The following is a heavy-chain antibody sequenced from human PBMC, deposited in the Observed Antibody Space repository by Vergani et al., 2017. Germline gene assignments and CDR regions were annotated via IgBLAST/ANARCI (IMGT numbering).Heavy chain of an antibody. Sequence: QLQLQESGPGLVKPSETLSLTCTVSGGSISSSSYYWGWIRQPPGKGLEWIGSIYYSGSTYYNPSLKSRVTISVDTSKNQFSLKLSSVTAADTAVYYWARRYSSGWYGGEXEDYWGQGTLVTVSS. D-gene: IGHD6-19*01. CDR2: IYYSGST. CDR3: ARRYSSGWYGGEXEDY. V-gene: IGHV4-39*01. J-gene: IGHJ4*02. CDR1: GGSISSSSYY.